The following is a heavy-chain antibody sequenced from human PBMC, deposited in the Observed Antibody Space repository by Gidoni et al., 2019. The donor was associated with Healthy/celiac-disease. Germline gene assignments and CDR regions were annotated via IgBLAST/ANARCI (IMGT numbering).Heavy chain of an antibody. Sequence: NYNPSLKSRVTISVDTSKNQFSLKLSSVTAADTAVYYCAREVPYFDWFLDYWGQGTLVTVSS. J-gene: IGHJ4*02. V-gene: IGHV4-59*01. CDR3: AREVPYFDWFLDY. D-gene: IGHD3-9*01.